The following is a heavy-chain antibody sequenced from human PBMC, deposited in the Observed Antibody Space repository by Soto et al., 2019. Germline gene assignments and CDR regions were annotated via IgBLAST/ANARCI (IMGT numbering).Heavy chain of an antibody. CDR2: IIPIFGTA. V-gene: IGHV1-69*13. CDR1: GGTFSSYA. J-gene: IGHJ4*02. CDR3: VPRPSETAMVDY. D-gene: IGHD5-18*01. Sequence: SVKVSCKASGGTFSSYAISWVRQAPGQGLEWMGGIIPIFGTANYAQKFQGRVTITADEYTSTAYMELSSLRSEDTAVYYCVPRPSETAMVDYWGQGTLLTVSS.